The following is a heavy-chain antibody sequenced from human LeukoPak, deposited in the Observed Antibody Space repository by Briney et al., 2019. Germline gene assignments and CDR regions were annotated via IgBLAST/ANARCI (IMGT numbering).Heavy chain of an antibody. CDR3: ARTEITIFGVVITHDY. CDR2: INPNSGGT. V-gene: IGHV1-2*02. Sequence: GASVKVSCKASGYTFTGYYMHWVRQAPGQGLEWMGWINPNSGGTNYAQKFQGRVTMTRDTSISTAYMELSRLRSDDTAVYYCARTEITIFGVVITHDYWGQGTLVTVSS. J-gene: IGHJ4*02. D-gene: IGHD3-3*01. CDR1: GYTFTGYY.